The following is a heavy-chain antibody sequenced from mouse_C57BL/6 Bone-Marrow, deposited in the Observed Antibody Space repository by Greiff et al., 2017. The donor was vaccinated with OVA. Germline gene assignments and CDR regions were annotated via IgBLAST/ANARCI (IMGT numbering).Heavy chain of an antibody. CDR2: IDPSDSYT. J-gene: IGHJ2*01. CDR1: GYTFTSYW. D-gene: IGHD2-5*01. V-gene: IGHV1-50*01. CDR3: AREAYYSNYFDY. Sequence: QVQLQQPGAELVKPGASVKLSCKASGYTFTSYWMQWVKQRPGQGLEWIGEIDPSDSYTNYNQKFKGKATLTVDTSSSTAYMQLSSLTSEDSAVYFCAREAYYSNYFDYWGQGTTLTVSS.